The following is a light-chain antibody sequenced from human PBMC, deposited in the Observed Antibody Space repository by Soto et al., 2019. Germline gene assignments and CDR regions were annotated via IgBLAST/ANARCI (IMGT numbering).Light chain of an antibody. CDR1: QGVDSS. CDR3: QQSYSTPLT. J-gene: IGKJ4*01. Sequence: ILLTQSPSSLSASVGARVTITCRASQGVDSSLAWYQQRPGKAPKLLIYAASNLQSGVPSSFSGSGSGTDVTLTISSLQPEDGATYDGQQSYSTPLTFGGGTKVDIK. V-gene: IGKV1-39*01. CDR2: AAS.